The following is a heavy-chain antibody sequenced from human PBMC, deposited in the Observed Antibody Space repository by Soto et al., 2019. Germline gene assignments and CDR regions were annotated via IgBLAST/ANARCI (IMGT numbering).Heavy chain of an antibody. CDR1: GFTFDDYA. CDR2: ISWNSGIM. J-gene: IGHJ4*02. Sequence: EVQLVESGGGLVQPGRSLRLSCAASGFTFDDYAMHWVRQAPGKGLEWVSGISWNSGIMGYADSVKGRFTISRDNARASLHLQMNSLTAEDTALYCCAKGGGPTMTAVPPLWGQGTLVTVSS. V-gene: IGHV3-9*01. CDR3: AKGGGPTMTAVPPL. D-gene: IGHD3-22*01.